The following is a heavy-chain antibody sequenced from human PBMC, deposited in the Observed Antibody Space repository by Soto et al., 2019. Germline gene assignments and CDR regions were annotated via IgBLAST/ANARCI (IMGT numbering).Heavy chain of an antibody. D-gene: IGHD3-3*01. V-gene: IGHV3-30*18. CDR2: ISYDGSNK. Sequence: QVQLVESGGGVVQPGRSLRLSCAASGFTFSSYGMHWVRQAPGKGLEWVAVISYDGSNKYYADSVKGRFTISRDNSKNTLYLQMDSLRAEDTAVYYCAKSATIFGVVTDQDLDYWGQGTLVTVSS. CDR1: GFTFSSYG. J-gene: IGHJ4*02. CDR3: AKSATIFGVVTDQDLDY.